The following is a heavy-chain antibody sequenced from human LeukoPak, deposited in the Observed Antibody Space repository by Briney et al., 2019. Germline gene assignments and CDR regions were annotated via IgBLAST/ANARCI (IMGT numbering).Heavy chain of an antibody. D-gene: IGHD3-3*01. CDR2: MNPNSGNT. CDR3: ARGAQTDFWSGYYRLFDY. V-gene: IGHV1-8*03. Sequence: ASVKVSCKASGYTFTSYGISWVRQATGQGLEWMGWMNPNSGNTGYAQKFQGRVTITRNTSISTAYMELSSLRSEDTAVYYCARGAQTDFWSGYYRLFDYWGQGTLVTVSS. J-gene: IGHJ4*02. CDR1: GYTFTSYG.